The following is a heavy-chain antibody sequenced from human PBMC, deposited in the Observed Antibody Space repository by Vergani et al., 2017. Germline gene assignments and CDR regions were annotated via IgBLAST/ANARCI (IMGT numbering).Heavy chain of an antibody. CDR3: ARGGVEWEPPTDY. CDR2: INHSGST. J-gene: IGHJ4*02. D-gene: IGHD1-26*01. CDR1: GGSFSGYY. V-gene: IGHV4-34*01. Sequence: QVQLQQWGAGLLKPSETLSLTCAVYGGSFSGYYWSWIRQPPGKGLEWIGEINHSGSTNYNPSLKSRVTISVDTSENQFSLKLSSVTAADTAVYYCARGGVEWEPPTDYWGQGTLVTVSS.